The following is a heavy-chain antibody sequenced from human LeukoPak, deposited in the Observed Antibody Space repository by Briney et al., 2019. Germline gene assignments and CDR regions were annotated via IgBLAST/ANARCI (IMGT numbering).Heavy chain of an antibody. Sequence: HXXXQAPGQGVEXMGWINPNSGGTNYAQKFQGRVTMTRDTSISTAYMELSRLRSDDTAVYYCARDLKTYYDSSGYYHDYWGQGTLVTVSS. CDR2: INPNSGGT. CDR3: ARDLKTYYDSSGYYHDY. D-gene: IGHD3-22*01. V-gene: IGHV1-2*02. J-gene: IGHJ4*02.